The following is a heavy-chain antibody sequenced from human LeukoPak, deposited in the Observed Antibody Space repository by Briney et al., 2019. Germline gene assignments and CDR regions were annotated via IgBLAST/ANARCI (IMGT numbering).Heavy chain of an antibody. CDR1: GGSFSGYY. D-gene: IGHD3-22*01. Sequence: SETLSLTCAVYGGSFSGYYWSWIRQPPGEALEWIGEIDHSGSTNYNPSLKSRVTISVDTSKNQISLKLSSVTAADTAVYYCARGYDYYDMCGYGYWGQGTLVTVSS. J-gene: IGHJ4*02. CDR3: ARGYDYYDMCGYGY. V-gene: IGHV4-34*01. CDR2: IDHSGST.